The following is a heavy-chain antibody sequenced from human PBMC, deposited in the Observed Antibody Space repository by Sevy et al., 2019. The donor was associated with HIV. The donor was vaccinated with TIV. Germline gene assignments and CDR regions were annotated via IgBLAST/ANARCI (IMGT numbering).Heavy chain of an antibody. V-gene: IGHV3-33*01. Sequence: GGSLRLSCSASGFSVKSFSMHWVRQAPGKGLEWVAAMLYNGRTERYAYFVKGRFTISRDNSKNTLNLEMNSLRVEDTALYFCARDSARVIVPTAGFDSWGQGVLVTVSS. J-gene: IGHJ5*01. CDR1: GFSVKSFS. D-gene: IGHD1-1*01. CDR2: MLYNGRTE. CDR3: ARDSARVIVPTAGFDS.